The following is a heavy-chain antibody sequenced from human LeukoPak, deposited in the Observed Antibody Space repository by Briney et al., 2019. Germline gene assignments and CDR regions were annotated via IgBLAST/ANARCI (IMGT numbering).Heavy chain of an antibody. J-gene: IGHJ4*02. D-gene: IGHD4-23*01. CDR3: ARDGGSVPYYYFDY. CDR2: IIPTFGTA. CDR1: GGTFSSYA. V-gene: IGHV1-69*13. Sequence: PRASVTVSCKASGGTFSSYAISWVRQAPGQGLEWMGGIIPTFGTANYAQKFQGRVTITADESTSTAYMELSSLRSEDTAVYYCARDGGSVPYYYFDYGGQGTLVTVSS.